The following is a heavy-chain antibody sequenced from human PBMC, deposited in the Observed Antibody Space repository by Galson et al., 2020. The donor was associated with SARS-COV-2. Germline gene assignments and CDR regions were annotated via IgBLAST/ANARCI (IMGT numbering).Heavy chain of an antibody. J-gene: IGHJ4*02. CDR1: GFSLTTSGVG. CDR3: AHFLVIGGFTTYLDY. D-gene: IGHD3-22*01. V-gene: IGHV2-5*01. CDR2: IYGHDDT. Sequence: ESGPTLVKPTQTLTLTCTFSGFSLTTSGVGVGWIRQPPGKALEWLALIYGHDDTYYSPSLKSRLTVTKDTSKNQVVLTMSKMDPVDTATYYCAHFLVIGGFTTYLDYWGQGTLVTVSS.